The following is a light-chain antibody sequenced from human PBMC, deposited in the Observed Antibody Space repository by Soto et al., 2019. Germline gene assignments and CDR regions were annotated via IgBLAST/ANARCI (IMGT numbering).Light chain of an antibody. Sequence: QPVLTQSPSASASLGASVKLTCTLSSGHSSYAIAWHQQQPEKGPRYLMKLNSDGSHSKGDGIPDRFSGSSSGAERYLTISSLQSEDEADYHCQSWGTGSWVFGGGTKVTVL. CDR2: LNSDGSH. J-gene: IGLJ3*02. CDR1: SGHSSYA. CDR3: QSWGTGSWV. V-gene: IGLV4-69*01.